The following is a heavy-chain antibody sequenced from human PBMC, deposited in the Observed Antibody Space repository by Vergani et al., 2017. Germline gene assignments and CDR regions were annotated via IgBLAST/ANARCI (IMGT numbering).Heavy chain of an antibody. J-gene: IGHJ4*02. Sequence: EVQLVEPGGGLVQPGGSLRLSCAASGFTFSSYEMNWVRQAPGKGLEWVSYISSSGSTIYYADSVKGRFTISRDNAKNSLYLQMNSLRAEDTAVYYCAGGYSGSSYYFDYWGQGTLVTVSS. CDR1: GFTFSSYE. D-gene: IGHD1-26*01. CDR3: AGGYSGSSYYFDY. CDR2: ISSSGSTI. V-gene: IGHV3-48*03.